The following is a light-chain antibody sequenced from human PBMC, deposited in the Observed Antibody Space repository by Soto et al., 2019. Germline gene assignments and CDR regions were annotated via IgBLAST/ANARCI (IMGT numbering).Light chain of an antibody. V-gene: IGKV3-15*01. J-gene: IGKJ5*01. CDR3: QQYNNWPIT. Sequence: DIVMTQSPATLSVSPGERASLSCRASQSCSSNLAWYQQRPGRAPRLLMHGASARATGVPARVSGSGSGTEFTLTISSLQSEDFAVYYCQQYNNWPITFGQGTRLEIK. CDR1: QSCSSN. CDR2: GAS.